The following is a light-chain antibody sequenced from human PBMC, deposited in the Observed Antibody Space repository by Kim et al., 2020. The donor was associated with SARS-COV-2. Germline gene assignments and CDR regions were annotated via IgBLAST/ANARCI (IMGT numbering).Light chain of an antibody. CDR2: GAS. CDR1: QSVNNNY. CDR3: QQYGTAPRT. V-gene: IGKV3-20*01. Sequence: SPGERATLSCRASQSVNNNYLAWYQHKPGQAPRLVIYGASSRGTGIPDRFSGSGSGTDFTLTISRLEPEDFAVYYCQQYGTAPRTFGQGTKVEIK. J-gene: IGKJ1*01.